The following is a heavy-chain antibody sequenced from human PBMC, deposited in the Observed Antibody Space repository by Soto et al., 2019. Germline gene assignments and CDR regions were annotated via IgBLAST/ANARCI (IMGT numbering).Heavy chain of an antibody. V-gene: IGHV4-31*03. D-gene: IGHD3-22*01. J-gene: IGHJ3*02. CDR1: GGSISSGGYY. Sequence: SETLSLTCTVSGGSISSGGYYWSWIRQHPGKGLEWIGYIYYSGSTYYNPSLKSRVTISVDTSKNQFSLKLSSVTAADTAVYYCARDFAEYYYDSSGYYDAFDIWGQGTMVTV. CDR2: IYYSGST. CDR3: ARDFAEYYYDSSGYYDAFDI.